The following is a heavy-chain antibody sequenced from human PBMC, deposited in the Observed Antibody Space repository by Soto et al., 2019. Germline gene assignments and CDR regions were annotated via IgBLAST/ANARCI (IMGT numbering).Heavy chain of an antibody. J-gene: IGHJ4*02. CDR2: TRNKANSYTT. D-gene: IGHD1-26*01. CDR3: ARIVGATTVDY. CDR1: GFTFSDHY. V-gene: IGHV3-72*01. Sequence: GGSLRLSCAASGFTFSDHYMDWVRQAPGKGLEWVGRTRNKANSYTTEYAASVKGRFTISRDDSKNSLYLQMNSLKTEDTAVYYCARIVGATTVDYWGQGTLVTVSS.